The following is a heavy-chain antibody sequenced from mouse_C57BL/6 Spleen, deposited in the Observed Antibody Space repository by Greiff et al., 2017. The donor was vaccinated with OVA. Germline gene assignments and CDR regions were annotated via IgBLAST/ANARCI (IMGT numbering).Heavy chain of an antibody. J-gene: IGHJ4*01. CDR3: ARHYYGSSSYAMDY. D-gene: IGHD1-1*01. V-gene: IGHV2-6-1*01. Sequence: QVQLKESGPGLVAPSQSLSITCTVSGFSLTSYGVHWVRQPPGQGLEWLVVIWSDGSTTYNSALKSRLSISKDNSKSQVFLKMNSLQTDDTAMYYCARHYYGSSSYAMDYWGQGTSVTVSS. CDR2: IWSDGST. CDR1: GFSLTSYG.